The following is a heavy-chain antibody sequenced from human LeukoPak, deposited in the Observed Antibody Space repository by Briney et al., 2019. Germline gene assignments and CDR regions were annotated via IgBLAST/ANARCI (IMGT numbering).Heavy chain of an antibody. D-gene: IGHD5-24*01. CDR1: GFMVSSNW. CDR3: AKEGRSLQTY. J-gene: IGHJ4*02. Sequence: GGSLSLSCAASGFMVSSNWMSWIRLAQGPGLGWVANIKEDGTETYYVDSVKGRFTISRDNAKNSWYLQMNSLRVEDTAVYYCAKEGRSLQTYWGQGTLVTVSS. V-gene: IGHV3-7*03. CDR2: IKEDGTET.